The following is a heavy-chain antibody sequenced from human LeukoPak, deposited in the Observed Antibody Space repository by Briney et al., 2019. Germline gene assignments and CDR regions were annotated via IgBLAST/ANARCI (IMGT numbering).Heavy chain of an antibody. V-gene: IGHV3-74*01. D-gene: IGHD5-18*01. CDR1: GLTFSSYW. Sequence: GGSLTLSCAASGLTFSSYWMHWVRQAPGKGLVWVSRINSDGSSTSYADSVKGRFTISRDNAKNTLYLQMNSLRDEGTAVYYCARDRGYGYLFDYWGQGTLVTVSS. CDR2: INSDGSST. CDR3: ARDRGYGYLFDY. J-gene: IGHJ4*02.